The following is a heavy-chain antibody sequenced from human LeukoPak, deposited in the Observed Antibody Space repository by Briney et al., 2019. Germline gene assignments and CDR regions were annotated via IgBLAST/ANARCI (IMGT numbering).Heavy chain of an antibody. CDR1: GYTFTNYG. D-gene: IGHD3-10*01. CDR2: ISAKNGNT. Sequence: ASVRVSCKPSGYTFTNYGISSVRQAPGQGLEWMGWISAKNGNTIYAQKVQGRVTMTTDTSTTTAYMELRSLRSDDTAVYFCARDTEGEKNPDNFDSWGQGTLVTVSS. J-gene: IGHJ4*02. CDR3: ARDTEGEKNPDNFDS. V-gene: IGHV1-18*04.